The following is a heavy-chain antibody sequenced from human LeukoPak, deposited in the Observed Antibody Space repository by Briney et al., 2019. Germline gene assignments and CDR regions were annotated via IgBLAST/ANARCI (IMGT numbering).Heavy chain of an antibody. V-gene: IGHV5-10-1*01. CDR3: ARHFLGELPDMDV. CDR1: GYRFSSDW. CDR2: IDPSDSYT. D-gene: IGHD1-26*01. J-gene: IGHJ6*02. Sequence: GESLKISCKGSGYRFSSDWIAWVRQMPGKGLEWMGRIDPSDSYTKYSPSFQGHVTISGDESISTAYLQWSSLKASDTAMYYCARHFLGELPDMDVWGQGTTVTVSS.